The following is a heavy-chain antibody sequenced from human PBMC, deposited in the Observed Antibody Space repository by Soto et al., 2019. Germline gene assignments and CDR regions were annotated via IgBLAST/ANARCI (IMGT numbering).Heavy chain of an antibody. J-gene: IGHJ5*02. D-gene: IGHD3-16*01. CDR3: VRSGTARLLRHSWFDT. CDR2: ITASSAYI. V-gene: IGHV3-21*01. Sequence: EVQLVESGGGLVKPGGFLRLSCAASGFTFNTYDMNWVRQAPGKGLEWVSSITASSAYIYYADSVRGRITISRANAKNSLVLQMHSLRAEDTAVYYCVRSGTARLLRHSWFDTWGQGTLVTVSS. CDR1: GFTFNTYD.